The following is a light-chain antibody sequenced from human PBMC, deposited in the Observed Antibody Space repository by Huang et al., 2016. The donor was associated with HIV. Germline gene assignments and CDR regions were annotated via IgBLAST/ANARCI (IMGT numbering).Light chain of an antibody. V-gene: IGKV1-39*01. CDR1: QTINNF. J-gene: IGKJ1*01. Sequence: DIQMNQTPSSLSASVGDTVSMVCRASQTINNFLNWYQQKAGQAPRLLMYGTSSLQSGVSSRFRGRGSGTGYTLTISDLQSEDSATYFCQQSYVLPWTFGQGTVVEIK. CDR3: QQSYVLPWT. CDR2: GTS.